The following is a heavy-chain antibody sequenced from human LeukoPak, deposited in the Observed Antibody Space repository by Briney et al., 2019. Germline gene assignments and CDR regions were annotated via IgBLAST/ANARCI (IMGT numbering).Heavy chain of an antibody. J-gene: IGHJ4*02. CDR2: ITSKTDGETT. V-gene: IGHV3-15*01. D-gene: IGHD6-19*01. CDR3: TSGWQFIDF. CDR1: GFTFSNAW. Sequence: GGSLRLSCAASGFTFSNAWMSWVRQAPGKGLEWVGRITSKTDGETTDYAAPVKGRFTISRDDSKNTVYLQINSLKTEDTAVYYCTSGWQFIDFWGQGTLVTVSS.